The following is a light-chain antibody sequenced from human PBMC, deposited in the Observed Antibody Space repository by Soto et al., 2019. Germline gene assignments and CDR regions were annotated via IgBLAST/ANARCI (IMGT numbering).Light chain of an antibody. CDR1: QSVSNNY. Sequence: ELVLPPSPGTLSLSPGERATLSCMASQSVSNNYLAAYQQKPRQTPRLLIYGAANRATGIPDRFSGSGAATDFTPTTSRLVPDDFAVYYCQQYGSSYFTFGQGTRLEIK. J-gene: IGKJ5*01. V-gene: IGKV3-20*01. CDR2: GAA. CDR3: QQYGSSYFT.